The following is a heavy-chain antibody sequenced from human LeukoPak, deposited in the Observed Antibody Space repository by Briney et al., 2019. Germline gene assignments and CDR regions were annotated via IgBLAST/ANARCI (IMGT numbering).Heavy chain of an antibody. CDR3: AKDRYDYVWGSYRPERA. V-gene: IGHV3-23*01. J-gene: IGHJ4*02. CDR2: ISGSGEST. D-gene: IGHD3-16*02. CDR1: GFTFSNYA. Sequence: GGSLRLSCAASGFTFSNYAITWIRQAPGKGLEWVSEISGSGESTYYGDSVKGRFTISRDNSKNTLYLQMNSLRAEDTAVYYCAKDRYDYVWGSYRPERAWGQGTLVTASS.